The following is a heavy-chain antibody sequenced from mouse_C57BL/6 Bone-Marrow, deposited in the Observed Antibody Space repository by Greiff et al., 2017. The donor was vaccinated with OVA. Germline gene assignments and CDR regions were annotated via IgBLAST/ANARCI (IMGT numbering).Heavy chain of an antibody. CDR2: IHPNSGST. Sequence: QVQLQQPGAELVKPGASVKLSCKASGYTFTSYWMHWVKQRPGQGLEWIGMIHPNSGSTNYNEKFKSKATLTVDKSSSTAYMQLSSLTSEDSAVYDCARSRRYCYAMDYWGQGTSVTVSA. D-gene: IGHD1-1*01. CDR1: GYTFTSYW. V-gene: IGHV1-64*01. J-gene: IGHJ4*01. CDR3: ARSRRYCYAMDY.